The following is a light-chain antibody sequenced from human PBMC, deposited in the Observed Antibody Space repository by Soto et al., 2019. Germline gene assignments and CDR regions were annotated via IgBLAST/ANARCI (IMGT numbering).Light chain of an antibody. CDR3: QQYGSPSYT. CDR2: GAS. CDR1: QSIASSY. J-gene: IGKJ2*01. Sequence: EIVLTQSPGTLSLSPGERATLSCRASQSIASSYLTWYQHKPGQAPRLLIYGASSRATGIPDRFSGSGSGTDFTLTISRLEPEDFAVYYCQQYGSPSYTFGQGTQLEIK. V-gene: IGKV3-20*01.